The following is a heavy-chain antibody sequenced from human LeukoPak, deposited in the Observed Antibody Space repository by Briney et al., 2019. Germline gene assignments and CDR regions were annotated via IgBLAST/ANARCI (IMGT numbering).Heavy chain of an antibody. CDR1: GYTFTGYY. CDR2: LNPNSGGT. CDR3: ASSSGYYYVADY. Sequence: ASVKVSCKASGYTFTGYYMHWVRHAPGQGLEWMGRLNPNSGGTNYAQKFQGRVTMTRDTSISTAYIELSRLRSDDTAVYYCASSSGYYYVADYWGQGTLVTVSS. J-gene: IGHJ4*02. V-gene: IGHV1-2*06. D-gene: IGHD3-22*01.